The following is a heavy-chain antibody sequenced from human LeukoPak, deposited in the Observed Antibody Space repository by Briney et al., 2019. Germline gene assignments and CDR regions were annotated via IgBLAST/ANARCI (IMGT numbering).Heavy chain of an antibody. J-gene: IGHJ4*02. CDR1: GFTFSSYA. V-gene: IGHV3-23*01. D-gene: IGHD6-19*01. CDR2: ISGSGGST. CDR3: AKVVAGTVNYFDY. Sequence: GGSLRLSYAASGFTFSSYAMSWVRQAPGKGLEWVSAISGSGGSTYYADSVKGRFTISRDNSKNTLYLQMNSLRAEDTAVYYCAKVVAGTVNYFDYWGQGTLVTVSS.